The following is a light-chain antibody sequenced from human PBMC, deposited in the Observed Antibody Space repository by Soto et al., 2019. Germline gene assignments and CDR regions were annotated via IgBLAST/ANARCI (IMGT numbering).Light chain of an antibody. CDR3: QQLSQCPLT. Sequence: EIVVTQSPSTLSASVGDRATITCRASQSISSYLAWYQQKPGQAPRLLIYDASNMASGIPARFSGSGSGTDFILTISSLQPEDLAAYYCQQLSQCPLTFGGGTKADIK. J-gene: IGKJ4*01. CDR2: DAS. CDR1: QSISSY. V-gene: IGKV3-11*01.